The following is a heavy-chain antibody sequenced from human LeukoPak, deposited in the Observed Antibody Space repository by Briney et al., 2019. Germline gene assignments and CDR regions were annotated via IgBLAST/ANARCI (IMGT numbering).Heavy chain of an antibody. CDR2: ISGSGGTT. V-gene: IGHV3-23*01. CDR3: AKKFGSSNWYVGFDY. J-gene: IGHJ4*02. Sequence: GGSLRLSCAASGFTISSYAMSWVRQAPGKALEWVSVISGSGGTTYYADSVKGRFTISRDNSKNTLYLQMNSLRVEDMAVYYCAKKFGSSNWYVGFDYWGQGTLVTVSS. CDR1: GFTISSYA. D-gene: IGHD6-13*01.